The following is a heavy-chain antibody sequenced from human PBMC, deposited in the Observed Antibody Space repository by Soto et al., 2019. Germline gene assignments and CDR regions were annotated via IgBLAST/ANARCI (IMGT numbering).Heavy chain of an antibody. Sequence: KSSETLSLTCTVSGGSISSISHSWGWIRQSPGQGLEWIGNIFYNGITYYNPSLKSRVTISADTSKNHFSLKLRSVTVADTAVYSCARPGTGIQYYFDFWGQGSLVTVSS. CDR1: GGSISSISHS. CDR2: IFYNGIT. J-gene: IGHJ4*02. D-gene: IGHD1-1*01. CDR3: ARPGTGIQYYFDF. V-gene: IGHV4-39*02.